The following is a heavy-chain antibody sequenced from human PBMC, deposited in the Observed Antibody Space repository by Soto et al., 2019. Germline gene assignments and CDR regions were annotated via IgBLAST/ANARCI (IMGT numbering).Heavy chain of an antibody. CDR2: IIPILGIA. D-gene: IGHD3-22*01. Sequence: QVQLVQSGAEVKKPGSSVKVSCKASGGTFSSYTISWVRQAPGQGLEWMGRIIPILGIANYAQKFQGRVTXXADKATSKAYMELSSLRSEDTAVYYCASRYDSSDYWGQGTLVTVSS. V-gene: IGHV1-69*02. CDR3: ASRYDSSDY. CDR1: GGTFSSYT. J-gene: IGHJ4*02.